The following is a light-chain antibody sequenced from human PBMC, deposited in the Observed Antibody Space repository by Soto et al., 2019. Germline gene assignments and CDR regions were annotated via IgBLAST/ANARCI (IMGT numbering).Light chain of an antibody. J-gene: IGKJ4*01. CDR3: QQRSVWPPLN. CDR2: DTS. CDR1: ETVGSN. Sequence: VLTQSPDTLSLSPGERAILSCRATETVGSNLAWFQQKPGQTPRLLIYDTSTRVPGIPARFRGTGYGRDFPLTISSLEPEDFAVYYCQQRSVWPPLNFGGGTEVQIK. V-gene: IGKV3-11*02.